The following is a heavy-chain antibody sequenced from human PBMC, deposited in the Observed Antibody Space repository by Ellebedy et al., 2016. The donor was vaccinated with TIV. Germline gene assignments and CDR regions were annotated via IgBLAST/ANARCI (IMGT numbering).Heavy chain of an antibody. J-gene: IGHJ4*02. CDR2: INHSGST. V-gene: IGHV4-34*01. D-gene: IGHD2-21*02. CDR3: ARSVTPDATEPYCGGDCYWGGDY. CDR1: GGSFSGYY. Sequence: GSLRLSCAVYGGSFSGYYWSWIRQPPGKGLEWIGEINHSGSTNYNPSLKSRVTISVDASKNQFSLKLSSVTAADTAVYYCARSVTPDATEPYCGGDCYWGGDYWGQGTLVTVSS.